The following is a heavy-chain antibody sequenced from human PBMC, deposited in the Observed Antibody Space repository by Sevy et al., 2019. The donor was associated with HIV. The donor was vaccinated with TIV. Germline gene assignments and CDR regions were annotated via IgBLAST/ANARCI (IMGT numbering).Heavy chain of an antibody. CDR3: ALRRAAAGTQYYFDY. CDR2: IIPILGIA. Sequence: ASVKVSCKASGGTFSSYPISWVRQAPGQGLEWMGGIIPILGIAIYAQKFQGRVTITADKSTSTAYMELSSLRSEDTAVYYCALRRAAAGTQYYFDYWGQGTLVTVSS. J-gene: IGHJ4*02. CDR1: GGTFSSYP. V-gene: IGHV1-69*10. D-gene: IGHD6-13*01.